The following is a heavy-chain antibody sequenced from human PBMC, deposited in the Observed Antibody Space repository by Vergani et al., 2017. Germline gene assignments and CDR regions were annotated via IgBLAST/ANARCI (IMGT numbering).Heavy chain of an antibody. D-gene: IGHD4-17*01. CDR2: NRSKAKSYAT. V-gene: IGHV3-73*01. CDR1: GFTFSGSA. CDR3: ARGGYGVDAAWYFDL. Sequence: EVQLVESGGGLVQPGGSLKLSCAASGFTFSGSAMHWVREASGKGLEWVGRNRSKAKSYATAEAASVTGRLTIARDDSKNTACLQMNSLKTEDTAVYYCARGGYGVDAAWYFDLWGRGTLVTVSS. J-gene: IGHJ2*01.